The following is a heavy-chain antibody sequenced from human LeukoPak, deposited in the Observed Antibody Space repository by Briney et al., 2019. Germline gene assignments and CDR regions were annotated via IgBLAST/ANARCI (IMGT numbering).Heavy chain of an antibody. J-gene: IGHJ6*02. CDR1: GYTFKTYG. D-gene: IGHD2-2*01. CDR3: AKEIIPAALTGAYGMDV. Sequence: ASVKVSFTASGYTFKTYGISWVRQAPGHGLEWMGWISIYHGNTKYAQTFQGRVTMTTDTSTSTAYMELRTLRSDDTGVYYCAKEIIPAALTGAYGMDVWGQGTTVTVSS. V-gene: IGHV1-18*01. CDR2: ISIYHGNT.